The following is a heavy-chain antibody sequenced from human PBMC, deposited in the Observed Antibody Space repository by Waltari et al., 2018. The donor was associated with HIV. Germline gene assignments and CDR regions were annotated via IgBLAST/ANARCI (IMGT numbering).Heavy chain of an antibody. V-gene: IGHV3-66*01. Sequence: HLVESGGGNVRPGGSLRLSCEVLGFSVSDTYMSWVRQSQGRGRGWVSVMYGDGGTTNADSVKGSFTISRDDSTNTVYLQVKRLRAEATAVYYGSWSAERYQFSIIHYDCYYPMDVWGQGTTVTVSS. CDR2: MYGDGGT. J-gene: IGHJ6*02. CDR1: GFSVSDTY. CDR3: SWSAERYQFSIIHYDCYYPMDV. D-gene: IGHD2-2*01.